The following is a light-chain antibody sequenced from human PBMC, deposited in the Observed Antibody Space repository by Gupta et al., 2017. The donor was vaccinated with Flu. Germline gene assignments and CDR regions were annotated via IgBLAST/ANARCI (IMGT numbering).Light chain of an antibody. J-gene: IGLJ3*02. Sequence: SALTHPASVSGSPGQSITMSCTGTSSDVGGYNSVSWYQQHPGKVPKLMIYEVSNRSSGVSNRVSGSKSGNTASLTISGLQAEDEADYYCSSYTSSSTRVFGGGTKLTVL. CDR3: SSYTSSSTRV. CDR1: SSDVGGYNS. V-gene: IGLV2-14*01. CDR2: EVS.